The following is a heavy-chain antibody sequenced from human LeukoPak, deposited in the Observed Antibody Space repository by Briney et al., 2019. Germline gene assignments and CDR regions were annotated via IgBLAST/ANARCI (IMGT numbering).Heavy chain of an antibody. CDR3: ARDEEGYDKDSRYFQH. V-gene: IGHV4-59*01. CDR1: GGSISSYY. Sequence: MPSETLSLTCTVSGGSISSYYWSWIRQPPGKGLEWIGYIYYSGSTNYNPSLKSRVTISVDTSKNQFSLKLSSVTAADTAVYYCARDEEGYDKDSRYFQHWGQGTLVTVSS. D-gene: IGHD3-22*01. J-gene: IGHJ1*01. CDR2: IYYSGST.